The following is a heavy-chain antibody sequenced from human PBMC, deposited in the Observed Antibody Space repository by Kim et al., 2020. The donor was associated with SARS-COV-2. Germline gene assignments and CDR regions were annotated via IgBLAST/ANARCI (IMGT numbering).Heavy chain of an antibody. CDR2: IYYSENT. CDR3: AWWIGGYCGTTSCYYHYY. J-gene: IGHJ6*01. CDR1: GGSISSYY. Sequence: SETLSLTCSVSGGSISSYYWSWIRQPPGKGLEWIGYIYYSENTYSNYSLTSRVTISVDTSKNQYSLNLSFVTAAATAISYCAWWIGGYCGTTSCYYHYY. V-gene: IGHV4-59*13. D-gene: IGHD2-2*01.